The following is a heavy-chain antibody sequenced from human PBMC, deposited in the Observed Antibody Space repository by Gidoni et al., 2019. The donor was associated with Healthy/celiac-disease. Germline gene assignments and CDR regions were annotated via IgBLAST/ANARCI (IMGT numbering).Heavy chain of an antibody. J-gene: IGHJ6*02. V-gene: IGHV1-69*02. CDR2: IIPILGIA. Sequence: QVQLVQSGAEVKKPGSSVKVSCKASGGTFSSYTISWVRQAPGQGLEWMGRIIPILGIANYAQKFQGRVTITADKSTSTAYMELSSLRSEDTAVYYCAEEAYSNQGPYYYYYGMDVWGQGTTVTVSS. CDR1: GGTFSSYT. D-gene: IGHD4-4*01. CDR3: AEEAYSNQGPYYYYYGMDV.